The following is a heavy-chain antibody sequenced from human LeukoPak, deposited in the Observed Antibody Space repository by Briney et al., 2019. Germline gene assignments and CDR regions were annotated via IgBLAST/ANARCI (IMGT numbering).Heavy chain of an antibody. CDR3: AAGIAAAGIDY. CDR2: INTKTGNP. CDR1: GYIFTSYA. J-gene: IGHJ4*02. V-gene: IGHV7-4-1*02. Sequence: ASVKVSCKASGYIFTSYAMNWVRQAPGQGLEWMGWINTKTGNPTYAQGFTGRFVFSVDSSVSTVYLQISSLKAEDTAVYYCAAGIAAAGIDYWGQGTLVTVSS. D-gene: IGHD6-13*01.